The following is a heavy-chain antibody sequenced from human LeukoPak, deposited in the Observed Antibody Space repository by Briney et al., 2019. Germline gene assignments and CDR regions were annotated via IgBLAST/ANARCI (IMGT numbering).Heavy chain of an antibody. J-gene: IGHJ6*02. CDR1: GGSFSGYY. D-gene: IGHD3-3*01. CDR3: ARRGRDFWSGSMDV. V-gene: IGHV4-59*08. CDR2: IYYSGST. Sequence: SETLSLTCAVYGGSFSGYYWSWIRQPPGKGLERIGYIYYSGSTNYNPSLKSRVTISVDTSKNQFSLKLSSVTAADTAVYYCARRGRDFWSGSMDVWGQGTTVTVSS.